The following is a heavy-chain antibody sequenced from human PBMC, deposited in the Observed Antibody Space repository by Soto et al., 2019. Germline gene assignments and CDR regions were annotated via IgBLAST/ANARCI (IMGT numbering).Heavy chain of an antibody. V-gene: IGHV4-31*03. CDR3: ARGGRRSPVMDV. J-gene: IGHJ6*04. Sequence: SETLSLTCTVSGGSISSSSYYWGWIRQPPGKGLEWIGYIYYSGSTYYNPSLKSRVTISVDTSKNQFSLKLSSVTAADTAVYYCARGGRRSPVMDVWGKGTTVTVSS. CDR2: IYYSGST. CDR1: GGSISSSSYY.